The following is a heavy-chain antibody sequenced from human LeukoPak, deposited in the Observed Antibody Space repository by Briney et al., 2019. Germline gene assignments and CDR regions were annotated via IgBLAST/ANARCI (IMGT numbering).Heavy chain of an antibody. J-gene: IGHJ6*03. CDR1: GYSFTSYC. CDR2: IYPGHSDT. D-gene: IGHD3-3*01. V-gene: IGHV5-51*01. Sequence: GVSLKISCKGSGYSFTSYCLGWVRKLPGKGLAWMGIIYPGHSDTIYSPSFEGKVTISADKSISTAYLQWSSLKASDTAMYYCARHQRLGDYDFWSGYSNYYYYMDVWGKGTTVTVSS. CDR3: ARHQRLGDYDFWSGYSNYYYYMDV.